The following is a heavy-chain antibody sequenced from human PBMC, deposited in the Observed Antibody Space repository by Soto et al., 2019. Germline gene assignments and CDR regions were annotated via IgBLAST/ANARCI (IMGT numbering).Heavy chain of an antibody. Sequence: SETLSLTCSVSGGSVSSGSFHWSGIRQPPGKGLQFIGSIFYNGTANYSPSLKNRVSISIDTSQSQFFLQLISVAAADTAVYYCARIGGWYDIDFWGQGSLVTVSS. CDR1: GGSVSSGSFH. CDR3: ARIGGWYDIDF. D-gene: IGHD6-19*01. V-gene: IGHV4-61*01. CDR2: IFYNGTA. J-gene: IGHJ4*02.